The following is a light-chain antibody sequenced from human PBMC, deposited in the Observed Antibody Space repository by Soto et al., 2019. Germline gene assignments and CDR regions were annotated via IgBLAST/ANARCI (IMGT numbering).Light chain of an antibody. CDR2: DAS. V-gene: IGKV3-20*01. J-gene: IGKJ4*01. Sequence: ETVLTQSPGTLSVSPGDRVTLSCRASQSISINLAWYQQKPGQAPRLLIYDASSRATGIPDRFSGGGSGTDFTLTISRLEPEDFAVYYCQQFSSYPLTFGGGTKVDIK. CDR1: QSISIN. CDR3: QQFSSYPLT.